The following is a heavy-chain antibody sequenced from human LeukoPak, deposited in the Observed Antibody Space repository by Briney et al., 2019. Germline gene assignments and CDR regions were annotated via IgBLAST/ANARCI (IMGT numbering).Heavy chain of an antibody. CDR1: GFTFSSYG. CDR2: IRYDGSNK. D-gene: IGHD3-10*01. V-gene: IGHV3-30*02. Sequence: GGSLRLSCAASGFTFSSYGMHWVRQAPGKGLEWVAFIRYDGSNKYHADSVKGRFTISRDNSKNTLYLQMNSLRAEDTAVYYCGWDGSGSYTVDYWGQGTLVTVSS. CDR3: GWDGSGSYTVDY. J-gene: IGHJ4*02.